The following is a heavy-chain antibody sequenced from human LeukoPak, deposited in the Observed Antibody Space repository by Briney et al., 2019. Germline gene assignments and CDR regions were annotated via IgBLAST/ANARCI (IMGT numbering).Heavy chain of an antibody. Sequence: GGSLRLSCAASGFTVSSYGMHWGRQGPGKGLEGVGVISYDGSNKYYADPVKGRFTISRDNSTNTLYLQMNSLRAEDTAVYYCARASGYYYYGMDVWGQGTTVTVSS. CDR2: ISYDGSNK. V-gene: IGHV3-30*04. CDR3: ARASGYYYYGMDV. J-gene: IGHJ6*02. CDR1: GFTVSSYG.